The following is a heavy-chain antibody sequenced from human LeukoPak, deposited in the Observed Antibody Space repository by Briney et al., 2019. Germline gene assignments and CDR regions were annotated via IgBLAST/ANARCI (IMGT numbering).Heavy chain of an antibody. D-gene: IGHD3-10*01. V-gene: IGHV3-53*01. CDR3: ASTPLWFGELFPFY. CDR2: IYSGGST. Sequence: GGSLRLSCAVSGLTFNNYAMSWVRQAPGKGLEWVSVIYSGGSTYYADSVKGRFTISRDNSRNTLYLQMNSLRAEDTAVYYCASTPLWFGELFPFYWGQGTLVTVSS. CDR1: GLTFNNYA. J-gene: IGHJ4*02.